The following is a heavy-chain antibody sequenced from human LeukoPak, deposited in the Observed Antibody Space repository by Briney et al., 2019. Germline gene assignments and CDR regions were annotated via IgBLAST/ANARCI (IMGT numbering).Heavy chain of an antibody. CDR1: GSTFSDYA. CDR3: AKDWYFDL. J-gene: IGHJ2*01. CDR2: ISWNSGSI. V-gene: IGHV3-9*01. Sequence: GGSLRLSCAASGSTFSDYAMHWVRQAPGKGLEWVSGISWNSGSIDYADSAKGRFTISRDNAKNSLYLQMNSLRAEDTALYYCAKDWYFDLWGRGALVTVSS.